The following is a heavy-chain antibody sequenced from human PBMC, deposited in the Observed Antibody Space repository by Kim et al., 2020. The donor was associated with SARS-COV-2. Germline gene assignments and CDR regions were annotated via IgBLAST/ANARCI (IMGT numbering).Heavy chain of an antibody. D-gene: IGHD3-9*01. V-gene: IGHV4-39*07. J-gene: IGHJ6*01. CDR3: ARDPHLRYFDWTYYYYG. CDR1: GGSISSSSYY. CDR2: IYYSGST. Sequence: SETLSLTCTVSGGSISSSSYYWGWIRQPPGKGLEWIGSIYYSGSTYYNPSLKSRVTIVDTSKNQFSLKLSSVTAADTAVYYCARDPHLRYFDWTYYYYG.